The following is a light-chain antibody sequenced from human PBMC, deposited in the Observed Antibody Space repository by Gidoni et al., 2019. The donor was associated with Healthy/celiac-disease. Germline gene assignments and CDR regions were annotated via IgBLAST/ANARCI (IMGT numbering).Light chain of an antibody. V-gene: IGKV1-8*01. J-gene: IGKJ3*01. Sequence: AIRMTQSPSSLSASTGDRVTITCRASQGISSYLAWYQQKPGKAPKLLIDAASTLQSGVPSRFSGSGSGTDFTLTISCLQSEDFATYYCQQYYSYPPFTFGPGTKGDIK. CDR3: QQYYSYPPFT. CDR2: AAS. CDR1: QGISSY.